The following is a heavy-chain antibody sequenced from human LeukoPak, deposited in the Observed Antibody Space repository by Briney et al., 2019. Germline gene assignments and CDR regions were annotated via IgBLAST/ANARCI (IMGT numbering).Heavy chain of an antibody. Sequence: SRTLSLTCAISGDSVSSNSVAWSWIRQSPSRGLEWLGRTYYRSNWYNDYALSVKSRITINPDTSKNQFSLQLNSVTPEDTAVYYCARASMVRGDDAYDIWGQGTMVAVSS. CDR2: TYYRSNWYN. D-gene: IGHD3-10*01. V-gene: IGHV6-1*01. J-gene: IGHJ3*02. CDR1: GDSVSSNSVA. CDR3: ARASMVRGDDAYDI.